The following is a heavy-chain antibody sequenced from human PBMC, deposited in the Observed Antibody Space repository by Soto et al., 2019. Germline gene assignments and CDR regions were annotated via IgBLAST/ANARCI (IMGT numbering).Heavy chain of an antibody. D-gene: IGHD4-4*01. CDR2: ISGSGGST. CDR1: GFTFSSYA. Sequence: EVQLLESGGGLVQPGGSLRLSCAASGFTFSSYAMSWVRQAPGKGLEWVSAISGSGGSTYYADSVKGRFTISRDNSKNTLYLQMNSLRSEDTALYYCARSPGDDNSWDLSWNWFDTWGQGTRVTVSS. V-gene: IGHV3-23*01. J-gene: IGHJ5*02. CDR3: ARSPGDDNSWDLSWNWFDT.